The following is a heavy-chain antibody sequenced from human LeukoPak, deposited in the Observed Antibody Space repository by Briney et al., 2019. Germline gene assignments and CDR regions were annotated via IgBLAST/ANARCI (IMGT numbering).Heavy chain of an antibody. D-gene: IGHD6-19*01. Sequence: GGSLRLSCAASGFTFSSYAMHWVRQAPGKGLEWVAVISYDGSNKYYADSVKGRFTISRDNAKNSLYLQMNSLRAEDTAVYYCARVSGSSGWYDGAFDIWGQGTMVTVSS. J-gene: IGHJ3*02. CDR1: GFTFSSYA. CDR3: ARVSGSSGWYDGAFDI. CDR2: ISYDGSNK. V-gene: IGHV3-30*04.